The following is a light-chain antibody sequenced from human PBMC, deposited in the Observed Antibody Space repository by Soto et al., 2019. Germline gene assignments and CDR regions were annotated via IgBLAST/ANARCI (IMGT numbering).Light chain of an antibody. CDR3: QQYNNWPVT. CDR1: QSVSSN. J-gene: IGKJ1*01. V-gene: IGKV3-15*01. CDR2: GAS. Sequence: EIVMTQSPATLSVSPGERGTLSCRASQSVSSNLAWYQQKPGQAPRLLIYGASTRATGIPARFSGSGSGREFALPIRSLQSEDFAVYHCQQYNNWPVTFGQGTKVEIK.